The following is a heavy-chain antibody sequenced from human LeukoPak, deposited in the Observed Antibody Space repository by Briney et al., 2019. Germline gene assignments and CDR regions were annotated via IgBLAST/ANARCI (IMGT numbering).Heavy chain of an antibody. CDR2: IYTSGST. CDR3: ARSDTAMVEWYFDL. V-gene: IGHV4-4*07. D-gene: IGHD5-18*01. CDR1: GGSISSYY. J-gene: IGHJ2*01. Sequence: PSETLSLTCTVSGGSISSYYWSWIRQPAGKGLEWIGRIYTSGSTNYNPSLKSRVTISVDTSKNQFSLKLSSVTAADTAVYYCARSDTAMVEWYFDLWGRGTLVTVSS.